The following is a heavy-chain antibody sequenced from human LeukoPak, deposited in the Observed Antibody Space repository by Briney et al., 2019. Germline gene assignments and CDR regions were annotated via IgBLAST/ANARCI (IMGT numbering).Heavy chain of an antibody. Sequence: ASVKVSCKASGYTFTVYYMHWVRQAPGQGLEWMGWINPNSGGTNYAQKFQGWVTMTRDTSISTAYMELSRLRSDDTAVYYCAREEEDSSGWSTHNWFDPWGQGTLVTVSS. V-gene: IGHV1-2*04. J-gene: IGHJ5*02. CDR3: AREEEDSSGWSTHNWFDP. CDR2: INPNSGGT. D-gene: IGHD6-19*01. CDR1: GYTFTVYY.